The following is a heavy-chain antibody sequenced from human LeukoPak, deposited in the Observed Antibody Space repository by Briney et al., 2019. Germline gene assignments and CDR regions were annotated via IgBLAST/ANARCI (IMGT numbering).Heavy chain of an antibody. J-gene: IGHJ4*02. V-gene: IGHV4-34*01. CDR3: ARRRRWYGSYFFDY. D-gene: IGHD4-23*01. Sequence: SETLSLTCAVYGGSFSGYYWSWIRQPPGKGLEWNGEINHSGSTNYNPSLKSRVTISVDTSKNQFSLKLSSVTAADTAVYYCARRRRWYGSYFFDYWGQGTLVTVSS. CDR1: GGSFSGYY. CDR2: INHSGST.